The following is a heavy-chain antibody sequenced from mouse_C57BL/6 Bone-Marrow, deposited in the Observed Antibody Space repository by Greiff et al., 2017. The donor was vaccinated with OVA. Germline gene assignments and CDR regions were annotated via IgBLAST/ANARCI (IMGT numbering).Heavy chain of an antibody. D-gene: IGHD1-1*01. Sequence: EVKLMESGGGLVQPGGSLKLSCAASGFTFSDYYMYWVRQTPEKRLEWVAYISNGGGRTYYPDTVKGRVTISRDNAKNTLYLQMSRLKSEDTAMYYCARSPYYYGSMDYWGQGTSVTVSS. V-gene: IGHV5-12*01. CDR2: ISNGGGRT. CDR3: ARSPYYYGSMDY. J-gene: IGHJ4*01. CDR1: GFTFSDYY.